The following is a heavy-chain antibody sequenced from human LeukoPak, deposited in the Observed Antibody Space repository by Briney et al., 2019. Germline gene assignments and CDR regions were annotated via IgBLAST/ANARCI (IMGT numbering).Heavy chain of an antibody. D-gene: IGHD3-3*01. CDR1: GGSISSGGYY. V-gene: IGHV4-30-2*01. J-gene: IGHJ5*02. CDR3: ARDGFWSGYYNWFDP. Sequence: PSQTLSLTCTVSGGSISSGGYYWSWIRQPPGKGLEWIGYIYHSGSTYYNPSLKSRVTISVDRSKNQFSLKLSSVTAADTAVYYCARDGFWSGYYNWFDPWGQGTLVTVSS. CDR2: IYHSGST.